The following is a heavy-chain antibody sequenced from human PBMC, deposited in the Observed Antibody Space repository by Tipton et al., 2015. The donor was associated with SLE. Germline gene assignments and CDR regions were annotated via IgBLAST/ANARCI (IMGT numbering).Heavy chain of an antibody. V-gene: IGHV1-69*01. J-gene: IGHJ3*02. CDR2: IIPIFGTA. D-gene: IGHD6-13*01. Sequence: QSGPEVKKPGSSVKVSCKASGGTFSSYAISWVRQAPGQGLEWMGGIIPIFGTANYAQKFQGRVTITADESTSTAYMELSSLRSEDTAVYYCARDSTVAAAGYNEALDIWSQWPMVTVSS. CDR3: ARDSTVAAAGYNEALDI. CDR1: GGTFSSYA.